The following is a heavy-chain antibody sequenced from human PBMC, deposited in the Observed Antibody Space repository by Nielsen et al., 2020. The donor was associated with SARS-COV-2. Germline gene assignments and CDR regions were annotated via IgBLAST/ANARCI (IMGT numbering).Heavy chain of an antibody. J-gene: IGHJ4*02. D-gene: IGHD6-19*01. V-gene: IGHV4-59*13. CDR1: GGAISSYY. CDR3: ARVAVPGTGN. CDR2: IYDSGNT. Sequence: SETLSLTCTVSGGAISSYYWTWIRQPPEKGLEWIAYIYDSGNTNYNPSLKSRVTISVDTSRNQFSLKLTSVTAADTAVYYCARVAVPGTGNWGQGTLVTVSS.